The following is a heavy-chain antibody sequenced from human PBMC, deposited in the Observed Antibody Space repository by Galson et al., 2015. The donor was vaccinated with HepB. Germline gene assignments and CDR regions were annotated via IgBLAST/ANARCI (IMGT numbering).Heavy chain of an antibody. CDR3: ARGGVARYYYDSSGYYY. CDR1: GGTFSSYA. Sequence: SVKVSCKASGGTFSSYAISWVRQAPGQGLEWMGGIIPIFGTANYAQKFQGRVTITADESTSTAYMELSSLRSEDTAVYYCARGGVARYYYDSSGYYYWGQGTLVTVSS. V-gene: IGHV1-69*13. D-gene: IGHD3-22*01. J-gene: IGHJ4*02. CDR2: IIPIFGTA.